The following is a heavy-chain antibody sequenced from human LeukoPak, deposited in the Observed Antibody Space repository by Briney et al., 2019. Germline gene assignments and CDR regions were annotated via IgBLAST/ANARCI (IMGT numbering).Heavy chain of an antibody. J-gene: IGHJ4*02. CDR3: ARVSDFWSAYFDY. CDR2: THASGRT. CDR1: GDSTSGYF. D-gene: IGHD3-3*01. Sequence: SETLSLTCSVSGDSTSGYFWSWLRQPAGKGLEWLGQTHASGRTDYNPSLKSRVTMSLDTSKDQFSLRLSSVTAADTAFYYCARVSDFWSAYFDYWGQGILVTVSS. V-gene: IGHV4-4*07.